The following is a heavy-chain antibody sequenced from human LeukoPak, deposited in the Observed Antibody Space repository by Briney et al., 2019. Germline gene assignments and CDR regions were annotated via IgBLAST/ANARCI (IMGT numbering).Heavy chain of an antibody. CDR2: ISGSGGTT. V-gene: IGHV3-23*01. D-gene: IGHD3-22*01. CDR3: AKDYYYDSSGYYYGDAFDI. CDR1: GSTFSANA. J-gene: IGHJ3*02. Sequence: QPGGPLGPPLAASGSTFSANALAWVRQAPGKGLEWFSTISGSGGTTYSADSVKGRFTISRDNSKNILYLQVNSLRAGDTAVYYCAKDYYYDSSGYYYGDAFDIWGQGTMVTVSS.